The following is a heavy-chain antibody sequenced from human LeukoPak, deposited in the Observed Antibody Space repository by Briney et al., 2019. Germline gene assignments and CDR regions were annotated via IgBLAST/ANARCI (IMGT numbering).Heavy chain of an antibody. Sequence: PGGSLRLSCAASGFTVSSNYMSWVRQAPGKGLEWVSVIYSGGSTYYADSVKGRFTISRDNSKNTLYLQMNSLRAEDTAVYYCARGYPGYYDYVWGSYRPTDNWFDPWGQGTLVTVSS. J-gene: IGHJ5*02. CDR3: ARGYPGYYDYVWGSYRPTDNWFDP. CDR1: GFTVSSNY. D-gene: IGHD3-16*02. V-gene: IGHV3-66*01. CDR2: IYSGGST.